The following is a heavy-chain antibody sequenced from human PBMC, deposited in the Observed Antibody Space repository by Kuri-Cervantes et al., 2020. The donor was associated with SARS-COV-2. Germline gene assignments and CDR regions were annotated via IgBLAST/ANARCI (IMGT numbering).Heavy chain of an antibody. V-gene: IGHV3-23*01. CDR3: AKDREYSSSIGQVDY. D-gene: IGHD6-6*01. CDR1: GFTFSSYA. J-gene: IGHJ4*02. Sequence: GGSLRLSCAASGFTFSSYAMSWARQAPGKGLEWVSAISGSGGSTYYADSVKGRFTISRDNSKNTLYLQMNSLRAEDTAVYYCAKDREYSSSIGQVDYWGQGTLVTSPQ. CDR2: ISGSGGST.